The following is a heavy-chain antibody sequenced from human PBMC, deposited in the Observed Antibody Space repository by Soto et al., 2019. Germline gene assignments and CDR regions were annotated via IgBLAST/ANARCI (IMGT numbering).Heavy chain of an antibody. Sequence: PSETLSLTCSVSGYSIRSGYYWGWVRQAPGKGLEWLGSVYHNGIMFHNPSFQSRVTISVDTSKNQFSLNLRSVTAADTAVYYCAALWFGELPFNYWGHGILVTVSS. J-gene: IGHJ4*01. V-gene: IGHV4-38-2*02. D-gene: IGHD3-10*01. CDR2: VYHNGIM. CDR3: AALWFGELPFNY. CDR1: GYSIRSGYY.